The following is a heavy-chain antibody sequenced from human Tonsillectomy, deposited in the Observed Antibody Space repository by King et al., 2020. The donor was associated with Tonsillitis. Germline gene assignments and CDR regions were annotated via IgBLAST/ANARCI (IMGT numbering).Heavy chain of an antibody. CDR2: ISYDGSNK. V-gene: IGHV3-30*04. J-gene: IGHJ4*02. D-gene: IGHD3-16*01. CDR1: GFTFSSYA. Sequence: VQLVESGGGVVQPGRSLRLSCAASGFTFSSYAMHWVRQAPGKGLEGVAVISYDGSNKYYADSVKGRFTISRDNSKNTLYLQMNSLRAEDTAVYYCAGDFGGPGNIEGGGYLNYGGRETWFPVS. CDR3: AGDFGGPGNIEGGGYLNY.